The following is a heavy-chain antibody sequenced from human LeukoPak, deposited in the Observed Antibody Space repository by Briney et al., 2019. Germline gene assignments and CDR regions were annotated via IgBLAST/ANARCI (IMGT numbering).Heavy chain of an antibody. D-gene: IGHD5-18*01. CDR3: AKTGMGAMDIYYYYYYMDV. Sequence: GRSLRLSCAASGFTFSNYGMHWVRQAPGKGLQWVAVIWHDGSNIYYVDSVKGRFTISRDNSNNTLYLQMNSLRAEDTAVYYRAKTGMGAMDIYYYYYYMDVWGKGTTVTVSS. CDR2: IWHDGSNI. CDR1: GFTFSNYG. J-gene: IGHJ6*03. V-gene: IGHV3-33*06.